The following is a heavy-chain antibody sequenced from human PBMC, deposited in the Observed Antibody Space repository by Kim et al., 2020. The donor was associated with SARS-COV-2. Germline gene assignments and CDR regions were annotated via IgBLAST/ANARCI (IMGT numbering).Heavy chain of an antibody. CDR2: INHSGIT. J-gene: IGHJ4*02. V-gene: IGHV4-34*01. Sequence: SETLSLTCAVYGGSFSGYYWSWIRQPPGKGLEWIGEINHSGITNYNPSLKSRVTISVDTSKNQFSLKLSSVTAADTAVYYCASHPNGGGIDYWGQGTLVTVSS. CDR3: ASHPNGGGIDY. D-gene: IGHD3-16*01. CDR1: GGSFSGYY.